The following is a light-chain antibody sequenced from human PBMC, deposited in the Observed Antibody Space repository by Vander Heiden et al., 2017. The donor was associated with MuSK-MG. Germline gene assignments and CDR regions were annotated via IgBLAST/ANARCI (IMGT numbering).Light chain of an antibody. CDR1: QSVLYSSNNKNY. CDR3: QQSRA. Sequence: DIVMTQSPDSLAVSLGERATINCKSSQSVLYSSNNKNYLAWYQQKPGQPPKLLIYWASTRESGVPDRFSGSGSGTDFTLTISSLQAEDVAGDYCQQSRAFGQGTKVEIK. J-gene: IGKJ1*01. CDR2: WAS. V-gene: IGKV4-1*01.